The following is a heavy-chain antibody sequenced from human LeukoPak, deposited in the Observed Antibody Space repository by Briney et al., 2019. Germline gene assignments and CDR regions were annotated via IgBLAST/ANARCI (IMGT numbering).Heavy chain of an antibody. J-gene: IGHJ4*02. Sequence: GRSLRLSCAASGFTFDGYAMHWVRQAPGRGLEWVSGISWNSGSIGYADSVKGRFTISRDNAKNPLYLQMNSLRAEDTALYYCAKDLSGSWYYFDYWGQGTLVTVSS. CDR1: GFTFDGYA. V-gene: IGHV3-9*01. CDR2: ISWNSGSI. D-gene: IGHD6-13*01. CDR3: AKDLSGSWYYFDY.